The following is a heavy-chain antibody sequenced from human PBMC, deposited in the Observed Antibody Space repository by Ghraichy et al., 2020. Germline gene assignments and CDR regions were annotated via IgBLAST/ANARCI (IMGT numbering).Heavy chain of an antibody. CDR3: ARGVSVKYYGMDV. D-gene: IGHD3-16*01. J-gene: IGHJ6*02. Sequence: SQTLSLTCTVSGDSLSSDYWSWIRQPPGKGLECIGYTYYTGSTYYNPSLKSRITISVDRSKNQISLRLRSVTAADTGVYYCARGVSVKYYGMDVWGQGTTVAVSS. CDR1: GDSLSSDY. V-gene: IGHV4-59*01. CDR2: TYYTGST.